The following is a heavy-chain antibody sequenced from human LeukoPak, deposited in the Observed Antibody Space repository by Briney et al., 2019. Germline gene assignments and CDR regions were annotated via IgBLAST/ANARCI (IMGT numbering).Heavy chain of an antibody. CDR1: GGTFSSYA. CDR2: IIPIFGTA. D-gene: IGHD4-17*01. J-gene: IGHJ4*02. Sequence: ASAKVSCKASGGTFSSYAISWVRQAPGQGLEWMGGIIPIFGTANYAQKFQGRVTITADESTSTAYMELSSLRSEDTAVYYCASHPRGYGDYEGSFDYWGQGTLVTVSS. CDR3: ASHPRGYGDYEGSFDY. V-gene: IGHV1-69*13.